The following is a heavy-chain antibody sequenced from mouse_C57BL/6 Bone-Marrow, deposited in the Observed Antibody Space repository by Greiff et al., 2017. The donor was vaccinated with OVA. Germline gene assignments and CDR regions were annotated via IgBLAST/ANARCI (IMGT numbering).Heavy chain of an antibody. CDR1: GYTFTSYG. D-gene: IGHD2-4*01. Sequence: QVQLQQSGAELARPGASVKLSCKASGYTFTSYGISWVKQSTGQGLEWIGEIYPRSGNTYYNEKFKGKATLTAVKSSSTAYMELRSLTSEDSAVYFCARIYYDYWYFDVWGTGTTVTVSS. CDR2: IYPRSGNT. J-gene: IGHJ1*03. V-gene: IGHV1-81*01. CDR3: ARIYYDYWYFDV.